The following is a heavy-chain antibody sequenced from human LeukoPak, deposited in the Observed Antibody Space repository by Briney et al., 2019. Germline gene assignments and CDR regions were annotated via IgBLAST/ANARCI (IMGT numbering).Heavy chain of an antibody. J-gene: IGHJ6*03. V-gene: IGHV3-21*01. CDR1: GFTVSSNY. D-gene: IGHD2-8*01. CDR3: ARDSFVLMVYAPNYYYYYMDV. CDR2: ISSSSSYI. Sequence: GGSLRLSCAASGFTVSSNYMSWVRQAPGKGLEWVSSISSSSSYIYYADSVKGRFTISRDNAKNSLYLQMNSLRAEDTAVYYCARDSFVLMVYAPNYYYYYMDVWGKGTTVTVSS.